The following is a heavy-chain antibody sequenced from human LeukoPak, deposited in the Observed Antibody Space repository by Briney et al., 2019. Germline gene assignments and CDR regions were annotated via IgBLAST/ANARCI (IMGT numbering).Heavy chain of an antibody. D-gene: IGHD6-13*01. CDR2: ISYDGSNR. Sequence: GRSLRLSCAASGFTFSSYAMHWVRQAPGKGLEWVAVISYDGSNRYYADSVKGRFTISRDNSKNTLYLQMNSLRAEDTAVYYCARGTMAAAGLFDYWGQGTLVTVSS. CDR1: GFTFSSYA. J-gene: IGHJ4*02. V-gene: IGHV3-30-3*01. CDR3: ARGTMAAAGLFDY.